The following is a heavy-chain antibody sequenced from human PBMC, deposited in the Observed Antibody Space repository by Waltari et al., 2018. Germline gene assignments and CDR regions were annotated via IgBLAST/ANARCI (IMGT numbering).Heavy chain of an antibody. CDR2: IYYSGST. D-gene: IGHD6-13*01. Sequence: QLQLQESGPGLVKPSETLSLTCTVSGGSISSSSYYWGWIRQPPGKGLEWIGSIYYSGSTYYNPSLKSRVTISVDTSKNQFSLKLSSVTAADTAVYYCASLSSSWYDDYWGQGTLVTVSS. CDR1: GGSISSSSYY. CDR3: ASLSSSWYDDY. J-gene: IGHJ4*02. V-gene: IGHV4-39*01.